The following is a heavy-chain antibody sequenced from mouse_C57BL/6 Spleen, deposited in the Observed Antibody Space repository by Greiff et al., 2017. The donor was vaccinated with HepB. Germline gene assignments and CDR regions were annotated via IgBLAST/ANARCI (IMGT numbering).Heavy chain of an antibody. D-gene: IGHD4-1*02. CDR2: INPNNGGT. CDR3: ARKQLLYWYFDV. Sequence: EVQLQQSGPELVKPGASVKISCKASGYTFTDYYMNWVKQSHGKSLEWIGDINPNNGGTSYNQKFKGKATLTVDKSSSTAYMELRSLTSEDSAVYYCARKQLLYWYFDVWGTGTTVTVSS. CDR1: GYTFTDYY. V-gene: IGHV1-26*01. J-gene: IGHJ1*03.